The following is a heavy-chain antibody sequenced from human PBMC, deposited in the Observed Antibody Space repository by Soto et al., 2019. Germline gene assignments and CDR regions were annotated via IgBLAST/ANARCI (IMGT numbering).Heavy chain of an antibody. V-gene: IGHV3-53*02. D-gene: IGHD1-26*01. CDR3: ASVGATGEFDY. CDR2: IYSGGST. Sequence: EVQLVETGGGLIQPGGSLRLSCAASGFTVSSNYMSLVRQAPGKGLEWGSVIYSGGSTYYADSVKGRFTISRDNSKNTLYLQMNSLRAEDTAVYYCASVGATGEFDYWGQGTLVTVSS. CDR1: GFTVSSNY. J-gene: IGHJ4*02.